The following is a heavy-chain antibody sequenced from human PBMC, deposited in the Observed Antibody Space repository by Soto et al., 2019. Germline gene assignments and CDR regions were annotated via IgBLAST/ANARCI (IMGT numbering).Heavy chain of an antibody. CDR1: GVSISSTY. D-gene: IGHD3-9*01. CDR3: ARHNYDILAGFYNAFAI. J-gene: IGHJ3*02. Sequence: SETLSLTCAVSGVSISSTYWSWIRQPPGKELEWIAYMYYNNGDTNYNPSLKSRVTLSLDTSKNQFSLKLSSVTAADTAVYYCARHNYDILAGFYNAFAIWGQGMMVTVSS. CDR2: MYYNNGDT. V-gene: IGHV4-59*08.